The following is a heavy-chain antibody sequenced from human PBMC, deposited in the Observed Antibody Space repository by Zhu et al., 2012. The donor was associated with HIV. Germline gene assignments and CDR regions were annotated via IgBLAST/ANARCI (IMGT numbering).Heavy chain of an antibody. V-gene: IGHV4-38-2*01. Sequence: QVQLQESGPGLVKPSETLSLTCAVSGYSISSGYYWGWIRQPPGKGLEWIGSIYHSGSTYYNPSLKSRVTISVDTSKNQFSLKLSSVTAADTAVYHCARRAITFGGVITTRAGAFDIWGQGTMVTVSS. D-gene: IGHD3-16*02. CDR3: ARRAITFGGVITTRAGAFDI. CDR1: GYSISSGYY. J-gene: IGHJ3*02. CDR2: IYHSGST.